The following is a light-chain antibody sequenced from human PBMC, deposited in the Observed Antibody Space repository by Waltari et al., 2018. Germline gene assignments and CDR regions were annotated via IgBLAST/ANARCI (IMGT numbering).Light chain of an antibody. CDR1: SSDVGAYNF. CDR2: AVS. CDR3: SSYTTSTAPGV. V-gene: IGLV2-14*01. Sequence: QSALTQPASVSGSPGQSITISCTGTSSDVGAYNFVSWYQQHPGKAPHLIRYAVSERPPGVSNRFSGSKSDNTASLTISGLQAEDEADDYCSSYTTSTAPGVFGAGTKVTVL. J-gene: IGLJ1*01.